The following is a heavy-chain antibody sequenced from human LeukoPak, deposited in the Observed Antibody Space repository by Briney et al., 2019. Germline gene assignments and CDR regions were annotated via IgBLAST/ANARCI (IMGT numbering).Heavy chain of an antibody. CDR1: GFTFSSYW. V-gene: IGHV3-74*01. CDR2: INSDGTST. CDR3: ARRRYGSGSYNWFDP. D-gene: IGHD3-10*01. Sequence: GGSLRLSCAASGFTFSSYWMHWVRQAPGKGLVWVSRINSDGTSTTYADSVKGRFTISRDNAKNTLYLQMNSLRAEDTAVYYCARRRYGSGSYNWFDPWGQGTLVTVSS. J-gene: IGHJ5*02.